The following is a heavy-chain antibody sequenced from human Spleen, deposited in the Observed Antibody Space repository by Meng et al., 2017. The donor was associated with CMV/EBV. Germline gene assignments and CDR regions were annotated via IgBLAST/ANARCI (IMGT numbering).Heavy chain of an antibody. CDR1: GYIFTTYS. J-gene: IGHJ4*02. CDR2: ISPYNGNT. V-gene: IGHV1-18*04. D-gene: IGHD1-7*01. CDR3: ARGSWNYDF. Sequence: ASVKVSCKASGYIFTTYSITWVRQAPGQGLEWMGWISPYNGNTQYEKKFQGRVTMTTDTSTSTAYMEVRSLTSDDTAIYYCARGSWNYDFWGRGTLVTVSS.